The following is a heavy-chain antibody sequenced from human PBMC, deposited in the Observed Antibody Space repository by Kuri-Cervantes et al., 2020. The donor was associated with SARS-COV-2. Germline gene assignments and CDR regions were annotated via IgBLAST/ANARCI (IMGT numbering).Heavy chain of an antibody. Sequence: SVKVSCKAPGATLSTYGMSWVRQATGQGLEWMGGIIPIFGIASYAQKFQGRVTITADKSTSTAYMELSSLRSEDTAVYYCAETYYYGSGSYGWFDPWGQGTLVTVSS. CDR1: GATLSTYG. D-gene: IGHD3-10*01. J-gene: IGHJ5*02. CDR3: AETYYYGSGSYGWFDP. CDR2: IIPIFGIA. V-gene: IGHV1-69*10.